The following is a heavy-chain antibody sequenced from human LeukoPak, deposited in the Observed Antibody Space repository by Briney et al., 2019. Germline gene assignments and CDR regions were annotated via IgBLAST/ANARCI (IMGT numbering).Heavy chain of an antibody. CDR3: AKGGGQWPVDY. CDR1: GFTFDDYA. D-gene: IGHD6-19*01. V-gene: IGHV3-9*01. Sequence: GGSLRLSCAASGFTFDDYAMHWVRQAPGKGLEWVSGISWNSGSIGYADSVKGRFTISRDNAKNSLYLQMNSLRAEDTALYYCAKGGGQWPVDYWGQGTLVTVSS. CDR2: ISWNSGSI. J-gene: IGHJ4*02.